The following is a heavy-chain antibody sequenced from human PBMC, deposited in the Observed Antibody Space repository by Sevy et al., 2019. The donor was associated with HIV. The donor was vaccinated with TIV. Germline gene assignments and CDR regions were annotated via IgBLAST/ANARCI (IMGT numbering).Heavy chain of an antibody. J-gene: IGHJ6*02. CDR3: AKALPTTVTTLYYYYGMDV. V-gene: IGHV3-30*02. CDR2: IRYDGSNK. D-gene: IGHD4-17*01. Sequence: GGSLRLSCAASGFTFSSYGMHWVRQAPGKGLEWVAFIRYDGSNKYYADSVKGRFTISRDNSKNTLYLQMNSLRAEDTAVYYCAKALPTTVTTLYYYYGMDVWGQGTTVTVSS. CDR1: GFTFSSYG.